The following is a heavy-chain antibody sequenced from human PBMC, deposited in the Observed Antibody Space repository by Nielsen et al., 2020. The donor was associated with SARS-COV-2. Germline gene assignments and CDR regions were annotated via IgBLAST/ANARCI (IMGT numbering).Heavy chain of an antibody. Sequence: ASVKVSCKASGYTFTSYYMHWVRQAPGQGLEWMGIINPSGGSTSYAQKFQGRVTMTRDTSTSTVYMELSRLRSEDTAVYYCARDRGVYYDFWSGYAIGYFDYWGQGTLVTVSS. CDR3: ARDRGVYYDFWSGYAIGYFDY. D-gene: IGHD3-3*01. J-gene: IGHJ4*02. CDR1: GYTFTSYY. V-gene: IGHV1-46*01. CDR2: INPSGGST.